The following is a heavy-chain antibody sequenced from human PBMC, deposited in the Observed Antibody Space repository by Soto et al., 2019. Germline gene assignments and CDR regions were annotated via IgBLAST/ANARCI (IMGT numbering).Heavy chain of an antibody. CDR2: IIPIFGTA. J-gene: IGHJ5*02. D-gene: IGHD2-15*01. Sequence: QVQLVQSGAEVKKPGSSVKVSCKASGGTFSSYAISWVRQAPGQGLEWMGGIIPIFGTANYAQKFQGRVTIIADESTSTAYMELSSLRSEDTAVYYCARHGTGVDGFQGWFDPWGQGTLVTVSS. V-gene: IGHV1-69*12. CDR3: ARHGTGVDGFQGWFDP. CDR1: GGTFSSYA.